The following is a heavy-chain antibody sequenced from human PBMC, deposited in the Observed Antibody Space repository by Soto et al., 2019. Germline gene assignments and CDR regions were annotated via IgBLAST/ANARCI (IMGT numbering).Heavy chain of an antibody. V-gene: IGHV3-23*01. CDR1: GFTFASYK. CDR2: ISSTGGTT. CDR3: AKDSVFPSASPGGSCCLFES. D-gene: IGHD1-26*01. Sequence: EVTLLESGGSLEKPGGSLRLSCGASGFTFASYKMAWVRQVPGKGLEWVSMISSTGGTTYYADSVKGRFTISIDNSRDTLYLQMISLRADDTAVYYCAKDSVFPSASPGGSCCLFESWRQGTQVIVSS. J-gene: IGHJ4*02.